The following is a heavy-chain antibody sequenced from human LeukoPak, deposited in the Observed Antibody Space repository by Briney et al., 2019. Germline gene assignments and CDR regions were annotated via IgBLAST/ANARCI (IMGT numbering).Heavy chain of an antibody. J-gene: IGHJ4*02. V-gene: IGHV1-2*02. CDR3: ARSTYSSSWFDY. CDR2: INPNSGGT. D-gene: IGHD6-13*01. Sequence: GASVKVSCKASGYTFTGYYMHWVRQAPGRGLEWMGWINPNSGGTNYAQKFQGRVTMTRDTSISTAYMELSRLRSDDTAVYYCARSTYSSSWFDYWGQGTLVTVSS. CDR1: GYTFTGYY.